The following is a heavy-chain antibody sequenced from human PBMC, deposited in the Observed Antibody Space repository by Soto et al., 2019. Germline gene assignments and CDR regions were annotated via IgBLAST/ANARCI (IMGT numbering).Heavy chain of an antibody. Sequence: ETLSLTCTVSGGSISSYYWSWVRQAPGKGLEWVSSITSSGGSTYYGDSVKGRFTISRDNSKNTLYLQMNSLRVDDTAVYYCAKGGSSWSYFDYWGQGMLVTVSS. CDR2: ITSSGGST. CDR1: GGSISSYY. CDR3: AKGGSSWSYFDY. D-gene: IGHD6-13*01. V-gene: IGHV3-23*01. J-gene: IGHJ4*02.